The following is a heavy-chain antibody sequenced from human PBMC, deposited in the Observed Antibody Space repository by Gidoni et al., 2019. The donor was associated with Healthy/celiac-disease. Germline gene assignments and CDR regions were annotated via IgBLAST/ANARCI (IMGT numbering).Heavy chain of an antibody. Sequence: VQLVESGGGLVQPGGSLRLSCAASGFTFSRYWLHWVRQAPGKGLVWVSRINSDGSSTSYADSVKGRFTISRDNAKNTLYLQMNSLRAEDTAVYYCARVVYYDFWSGHKYNWFDPWGQGTLVTVSS. J-gene: IGHJ5*02. CDR3: ARVVYYDFWSGHKYNWFDP. V-gene: IGHV3-74*01. D-gene: IGHD3-3*01. CDR1: GFTFSRYW. CDR2: INSDGSST.